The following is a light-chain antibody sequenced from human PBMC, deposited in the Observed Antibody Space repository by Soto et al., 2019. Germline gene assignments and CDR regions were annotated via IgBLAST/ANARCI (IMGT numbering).Light chain of an antibody. CDR3: QQYNNWLT. CDR2: DTS. CDR1: QSVSSN. Sequence: EVVMTQSPATLSVSPGERATLSCRASQSVSSNLAWYQQKPGQAPRLLIYDTSMRATGIPARFSGSGSGTEFTLTISSLQSEDFAVYYCQQYNNWLTFGQGTKLEIK. V-gene: IGKV3D-15*01. J-gene: IGKJ2*01.